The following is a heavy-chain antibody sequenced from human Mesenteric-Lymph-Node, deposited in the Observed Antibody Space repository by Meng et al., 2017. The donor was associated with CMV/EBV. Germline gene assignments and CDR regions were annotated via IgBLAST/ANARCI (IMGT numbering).Heavy chain of an antibody. CDR3: AKDVGGGYVDY. Sequence: GESLKISCVASGLTVSTYSMNWVRQAPGKGLEWVSFISRRSNYKHYADSVKGRFTISRDNSKNTLYLQMNSLRAEDTAVYYCAKDVGGGYVDYWGQGTLVTVSS. CDR2: ISRRSNYK. J-gene: IGHJ4*02. V-gene: IGHV3-21*04. CDR1: GLTVSTYS. D-gene: IGHD4-23*01.